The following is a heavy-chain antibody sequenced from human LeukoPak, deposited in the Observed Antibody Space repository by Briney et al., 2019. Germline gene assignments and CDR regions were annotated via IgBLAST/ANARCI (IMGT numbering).Heavy chain of an antibody. V-gene: IGHV5-10-1*01. CDR1: GYRFTSYW. CDR2: IDPTDSYS. Sequence: GESLKISCKDSGYRFTSYWITWVRQLPGKGLEWMGRIDPTDSYSNYSPSFQGHVTMSTDKSTSTAYLQWSSLKASDTAMYYCARDGRGHWDTSCWYLGNWFDPWGQGTQVTASS. J-gene: IGHJ5*02. CDR3: ARDGRGHWDTSCWYLGNWFDP. D-gene: IGHD6-13*01.